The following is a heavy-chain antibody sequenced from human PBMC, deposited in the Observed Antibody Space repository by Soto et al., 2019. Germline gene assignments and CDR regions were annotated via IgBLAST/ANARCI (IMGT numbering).Heavy chain of an antibody. J-gene: IGHJ6*02. V-gene: IGHV1-69*01. Sequence: QVQLVQSGAEVKKPGSSVKVSCKASGGTFSSYAISWVRQAPGQGLEWMGGIIPILGTANYAQKFQGRVTITADESTSTAYMELSSLRSEDTAVYYCATVQQLVPRYYYYYGMDVWGQGTTVTVSS. CDR1: GGTFSSYA. CDR2: IIPILGTA. D-gene: IGHD6-13*01. CDR3: ATVQQLVPRYYYYYGMDV.